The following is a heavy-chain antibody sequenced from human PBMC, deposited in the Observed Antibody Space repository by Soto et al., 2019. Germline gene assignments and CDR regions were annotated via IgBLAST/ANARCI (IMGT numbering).Heavy chain of an antibody. CDR3: AAGGITGTTSPPNYYYYMDV. V-gene: IGHV1-58*02. J-gene: IGHJ6*03. Sequence: ASVKVSCKASGFTFTSSAMQWVRQARGQRLEWIGWIVVGSGNTNYAQKFQERVTITRDMSTSTAYMELSSLRSEDTAVYYCAAGGITGTTSPPNYYYYMDVWGKGTTVTVSS. CDR1: GFTFTSSA. CDR2: IVVGSGNT. D-gene: IGHD1-7*01.